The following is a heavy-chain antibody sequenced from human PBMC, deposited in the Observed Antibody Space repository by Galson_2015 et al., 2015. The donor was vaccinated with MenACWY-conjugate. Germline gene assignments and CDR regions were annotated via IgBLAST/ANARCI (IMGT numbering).Heavy chain of an antibody. CDR2: IQSKPDGGAT. Sequence: SLRLSCAASEFTLGNAWMNWVRQAPGKGLAWVGIIQSKPDGGATDYAAPVKGRFTISRDDSKNTLYLQMNSLKTEDTAVYYCTTLTMIIIHDDYWGQGTLVTVSS. D-gene: IGHD3-22*01. J-gene: IGHJ4*02. V-gene: IGHV3-15*01. CDR3: TTLTMIIIHDDY. CDR1: EFTLGNAW.